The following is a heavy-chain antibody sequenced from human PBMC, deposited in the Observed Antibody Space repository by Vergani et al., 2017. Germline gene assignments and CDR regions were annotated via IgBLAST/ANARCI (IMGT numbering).Heavy chain of an antibody. CDR2: LSTTGCA. CDR1: GVSVTDYN. D-gene: IGHD6-13*01. J-gene: IGHJ5*02. V-gene: IGHV4-59*02. Sequence: QAQLQESGPGLVKPSETLSLTCHVFGVSVTDYNCNWIRQAPGKGLEWIGSLSTTGCATHASHNPSLKSRVSISVDTSKSQFSRRRTSVAAADSAIYYCAGDTQSWQRADRWGQGLLVSVSS. CDR3: AGDTQSWQRADR.